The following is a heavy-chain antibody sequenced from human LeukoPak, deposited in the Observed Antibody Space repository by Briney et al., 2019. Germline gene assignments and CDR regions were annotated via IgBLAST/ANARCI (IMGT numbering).Heavy chain of an antibody. J-gene: IGHJ4*02. Sequence: GGSLRLSCAASGFTFSSYAMSWVRKAPGKGLEWVASIKHDGSEKYYVDSVRGRFTISRDNTMNSLYLQMSSLRAEDTAVYYCATDRGWRTSGYYLYYFEYWGQGTLVTFSS. D-gene: IGHD3-3*01. CDR1: GFTFSSYA. CDR3: ATDRGWRTSGYYLYYFEY. CDR2: IKHDGSEK. V-gene: IGHV3-7*01.